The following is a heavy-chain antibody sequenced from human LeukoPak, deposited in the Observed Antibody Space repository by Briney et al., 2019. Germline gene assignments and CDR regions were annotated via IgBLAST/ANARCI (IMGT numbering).Heavy chain of an antibody. CDR1: GFTLSDYY. CDR2: ISSSGSTI. J-gene: IGHJ4*02. V-gene: IGHV3-11*04. CDR3: ARVRYYGSAHPDY. Sequence: KAGGSLRLSCAASGFTLSDYYMSWIRQAPGKGLEWVSYISSSGSTIYYADSVKGRFTISRDNAKNSLYLQMNSLRAEDTAVYYCARVRYYGSAHPDYWGQGTLVTVSS. D-gene: IGHD3-10*01.